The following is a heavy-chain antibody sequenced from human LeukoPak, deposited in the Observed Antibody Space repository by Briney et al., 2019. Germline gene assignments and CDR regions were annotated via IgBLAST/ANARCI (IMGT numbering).Heavy chain of an antibody. CDR3: ARWAGDGSGSLDY. J-gene: IGHJ4*02. CDR2: ISSGSVT. V-gene: IGHV3-11*01. CDR1: GFTFSDHY. Sequence: PGGSLRLSRAASGFTFSDHYMSWIRQAPGKGLEWVSFISSGSVTFYADSVKGRFTLSRDNGRNSLYLQMNSLRVEDTAVYYCARWAGDGSGSLDYWGQGSLVTVSS. D-gene: IGHD1-26*01.